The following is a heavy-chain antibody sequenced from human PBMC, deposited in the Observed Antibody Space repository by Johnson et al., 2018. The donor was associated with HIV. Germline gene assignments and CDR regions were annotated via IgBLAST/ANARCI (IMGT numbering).Heavy chain of an antibody. CDR3: ARVRTWDSSGGDDAFDI. CDR1: GFTFSSYA. V-gene: IGHV3-64*01. Sequence: VQLVESGGGLVQPRGSLRLSCAASGFTFSSYAMHWVRQAPGKGLEYVSAISSNGGSTYYANSVKGRFTISRDNSKNTLYLQMGSLRAEDMAVYYCARVRTWDSSGGDDAFDIWGQGTMVTVSS. J-gene: IGHJ3*02. D-gene: IGHD3-22*01. CDR2: ISSNGGST.